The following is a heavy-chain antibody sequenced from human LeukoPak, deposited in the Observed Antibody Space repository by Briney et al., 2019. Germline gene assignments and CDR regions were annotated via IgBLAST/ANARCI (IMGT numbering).Heavy chain of an antibody. J-gene: IGHJ6*03. CDR2: ISYSGST. CDR3: ARAPLRYLYCSGGSCEYYLDV. D-gene: IGHD2-15*01. CDR1: GGSISSYY. Sequence: PSESLSLTCTVSGGSISSYYWNWIRQPPGKGLQWIGYISYSGSTNYNPSLRSRVTISVDTSKTQFSLKLSSVTAADTAVYYCARAPLRYLYCSGGSCEYYLDVWGKGTTVTVSS. V-gene: IGHV4-59*01.